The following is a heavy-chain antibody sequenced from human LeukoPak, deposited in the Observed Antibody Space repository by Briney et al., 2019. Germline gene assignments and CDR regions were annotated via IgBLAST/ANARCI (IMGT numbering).Heavy chain of an antibody. V-gene: IGHV4-59*01. CDR2: IYYSGST. D-gene: IGHD3-22*01. CDR1: GGSISSYY. J-gene: IGHJ3*02. Sequence: SETLSLTCTVSGGSISSYYWSWIRQPPGKGLEWIGYIYYSGSTNYNPSLKSRVTISLDTSKNQFSLKLSSVTAADTAVYYCARDYYDSSGPVPYSAFDIWGQGTMVTVSS. CDR3: ARDYYDSSGPVPYSAFDI.